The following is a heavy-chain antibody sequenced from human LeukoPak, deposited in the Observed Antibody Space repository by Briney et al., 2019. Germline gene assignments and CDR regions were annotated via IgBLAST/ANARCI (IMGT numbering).Heavy chain of an antibody. Sequence: SETLSLTCTVSGGSISSYYWSWIRQPPGKGLEWIGYIYYSGSTNYNPSLKSRVTISVDTFKNQFSLKLSSVTAADTAVYYCARGEEYSSSSNFFDYWGQGTLVTVSS. V-gene: IGHV4-59*01. CDR3: ARGEEYSSSSNFFDY. CDR1: GGSISSYY. D-gene: IGHD6-6*01. CDR2: IYYSGST. J-gene: IGHJ4*02.